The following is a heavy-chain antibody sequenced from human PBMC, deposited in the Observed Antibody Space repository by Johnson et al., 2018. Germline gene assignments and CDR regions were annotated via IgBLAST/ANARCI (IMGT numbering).Heavy chain of an antibody. V-gene: IGHV3-33*01. CDR3: ARGQYCSSTSCYRYYYYGMDV. D-gene: IGHD2-2*01. Sequence: QVQLVESGGGVVQPGRSLRLSCAASGFTFSSYGMHWVRQAPGKGLEWVAVIWHDGSNKYYADSVKGRFTISRDNSKNTLYLQMNRLRAEDTAVYYWARGQYCSSTSCYRYYYYGMDVWGQGTTVTVSS. CDR2: IWHDGSNK. CDR1: GFTFSSYG. J-gene: IGHJ6*02.